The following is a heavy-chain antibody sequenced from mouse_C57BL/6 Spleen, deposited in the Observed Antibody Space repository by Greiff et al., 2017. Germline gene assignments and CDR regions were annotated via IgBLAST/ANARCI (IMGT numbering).Heavy chain of an antibody. J-gene: IGHJ3*01. CDR3: VRPIYYGYDGGFAY. D-gene: IGHD2-2*01. CDR1: GFSFNTYA. Sequence: EVNLVESGGGLVQPKGSLKLSCAASGFSFNTYAMNWVRQAPGKGLEWVARIRSKSNNYATYYADSVKDRFTISRDDSESMLYLQMNNLKTEDTAMYYCVRPIYYGYDGGFAYWGQGTLVTVSA. CDR2: IRSKSNNYAT. V-gene: IGHV10-1*01.